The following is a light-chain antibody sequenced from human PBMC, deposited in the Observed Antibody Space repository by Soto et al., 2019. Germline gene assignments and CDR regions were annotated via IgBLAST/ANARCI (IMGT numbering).Light chain of an antibody. CDR1: SSNIGNNA. J-gene: IGLJ1*01. Sequence: QSVLTQPPSVSEAPRQRVTISCSGSSSNIGNNAVNWYQQLPGKAPKLLIYYDDLLPSGVSGRFSGSKSGNTASLTISGLQAEDEADYYCCSFTSSNTHVFGTGTKVTVL. CDR3: CSFTSSNTHV. V-gene: IGLV1-36*01. CDR2: YDD.